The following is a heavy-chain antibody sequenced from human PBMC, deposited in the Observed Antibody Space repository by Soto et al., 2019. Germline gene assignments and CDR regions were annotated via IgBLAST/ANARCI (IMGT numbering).Heavy chain of an antibody. D-gene: IGHD3-22*01. Sequence: SVKVSCKASGGTFSSYAISWVRQAPGQGLERMGGIIPIFGTANYAQKFQGRVTITADESTSTAYMELSSLRSEDTAVYYCARGDSSGYSFAFDIWGQGTMVTVSS. CDR2: IIPIFGTA. V-gene: IGHV1-69*13. J-gene: IGHJ3*02. CDR1: GGTFSSYA. CDR3: ARGDSSGYSFAFDI.